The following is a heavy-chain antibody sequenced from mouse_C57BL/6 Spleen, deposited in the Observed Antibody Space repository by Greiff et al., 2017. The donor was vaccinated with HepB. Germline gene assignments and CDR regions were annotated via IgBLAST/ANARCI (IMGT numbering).Heavy chain of an antibody. Sequence: EVKLQESGPGLVKPSQSLSLTCSVTGYSITSGYYWNWIRQFPENKLEWMGYISYDGSNNYNPSLKNRISITRDTSKNQFFLKLNSVTTEDTATYYCARDYYDSWFAYWGQGTLVTVSA. J-gene: IGHJ3*01. CDR1: GYSITSGYY. CDR3: ARDYYDSWFAY. CDR2: ISYDGSN. D-gene: IGHD2-4*01. V-gene: IGHV3-6*01.